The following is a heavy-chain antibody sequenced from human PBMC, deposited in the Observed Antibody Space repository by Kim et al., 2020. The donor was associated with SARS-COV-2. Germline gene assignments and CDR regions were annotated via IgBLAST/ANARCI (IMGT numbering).Heavy chain of an antibody. V-gene: IGHV5-51*01. CDR1: GYSFTSYW. CDR2: IYAGNSDT. D-gene: IGHD4-4*01. J-gene: IGHJ4*02. Sequence: GESLKISCKGSGYSFTSYWIGWVRQMPGKGLEWMGIIYAGNSDTRYSPSFQGQVTISADKSISTAYLQWSSLKASDTAMYYCARLKSYLNYIFHYWGQGTLVTVSS. CDR3: ARLKSYLNYIFHY.